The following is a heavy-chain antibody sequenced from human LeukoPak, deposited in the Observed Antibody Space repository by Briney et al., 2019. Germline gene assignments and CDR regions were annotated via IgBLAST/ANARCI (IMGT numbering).Heavy chain of an antibody. D-gene: IGHD4-17*01. CDR2: IYHSGST. J-gene: IGHJ5*02. CDR1: GGSISSGGYS. Sequence: SHTLSLTCAVSGGSISSGGYSWGWIRQPPGKGLEWIGYIYHSGSTYYNPSLKSRVTISVDRSKNQFSLKLSSVTAADTAVYYCARVDYGDYVYSTREHYGFDPWGQGTLVTVSS. CDR3: ARVDYGDYVYSTREHYGFDP. V-gene: IGHV4-30-2*01.